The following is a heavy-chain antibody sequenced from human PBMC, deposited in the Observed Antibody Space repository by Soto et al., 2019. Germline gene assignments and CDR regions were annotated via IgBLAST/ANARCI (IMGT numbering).Heavy chain of an antibody. D-gene: IGHD3-9*01. CDR3: TKGPEYDIFTGCDF. V-gene: IGHV3-23*04. CDR1: GFTFSPSA. Sequence: EVQLVESGGGFVQPGESLRLSCAASGFTFSPSAMSWVRQAPGRGLEWVSSISGGGSSTDYAESVKGRFTISRDNSKNTVHLQMNSLRAEDTAVYYCTKGPEYDIFTGCDFWGQGALVTVSS. CDR2: ISGGGSST. J-gene: IGHJ4*02.